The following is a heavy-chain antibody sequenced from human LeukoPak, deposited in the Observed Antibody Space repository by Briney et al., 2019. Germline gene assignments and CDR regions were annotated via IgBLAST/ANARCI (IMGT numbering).Heavy chain of an antibody. CDR1: GFIFRNYA. Sequence: GGSLRLSGAASGFIFRNYAMSWVRQGPARGLEWVSSLRGDGETFYADSVKGRFTLSRDDSRNTVYLQLNNLRVEDTAIYYCAKASWVSNVDAVLWGQGTLVTVSS. J-gene: IGHJ4*02. D-gene: IGHD3-16*01. CDR3: AKASWVSNVDAVL. V-gene: IGHV3-23*01. CDR2: LRGDGET.